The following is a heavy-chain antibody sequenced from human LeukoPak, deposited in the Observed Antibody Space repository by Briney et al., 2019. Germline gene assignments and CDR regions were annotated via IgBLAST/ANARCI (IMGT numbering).Heavy chain of an antibody. D-gene: IGHD4-17*01. Sequence: ASVKVSCKASGYSFADYYMHWVRQAPGQGLEWMGWINPNSGYTNYAQNFQGRITMTRDTSISTVYMELSRLRSDDTAVFYCARHLTTMTRGIAFDIWGQGTMVTVSS. CDR2: INPNSGYT. J-gene: IGHJ3*02. V-gene: IGHV1-2*02. CDR1: GYSFADYY. CDR3: ARHLTTMTRGIAFDI.